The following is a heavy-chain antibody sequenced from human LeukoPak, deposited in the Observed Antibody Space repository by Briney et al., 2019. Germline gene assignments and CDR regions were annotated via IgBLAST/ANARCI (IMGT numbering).Heavy chain of an antibody. CDR1: GFTFSSFA. CDR2: ISNSGGST. CDR3: AKDKTLGYRKLDY. V-gene: IGHV3-23*01. J-gene: IGHJ4*02. D-gene: IGHD6-13*01. Sequence: GGSLRLSCAASGFTFSSFAITWVRQAPGKGLEWVSTISNSGGSTYYADSVKGRFTISRDNSENTLYLQMNSLRAEDTAVYYCAKDKTLGYRKLDYWGQGTLVTVSS.